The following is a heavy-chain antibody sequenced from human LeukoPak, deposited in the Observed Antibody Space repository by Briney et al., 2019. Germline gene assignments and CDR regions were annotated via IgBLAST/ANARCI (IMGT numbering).Heavy chain of an antibody. Sequence: GASVKVSCKASGYTFTSYAMNWVRQAPGQGLEWMGWINTNTGNPTYAQGFTGRFVFSLDTSVSTAYLQISSLEAEDTAVYYCARGDGSGSYYFYYYYYMDVWGKGTTVTVSS. CDR3: ARGDGSGSYYFYYYYYMDV. J-gene: IGHJ6*03. D-gene: IGHD3-10*01. V-gene: IGHV7-4-1*02. CDR1: GYTFTSYA. CDR2: INTNTGNP.